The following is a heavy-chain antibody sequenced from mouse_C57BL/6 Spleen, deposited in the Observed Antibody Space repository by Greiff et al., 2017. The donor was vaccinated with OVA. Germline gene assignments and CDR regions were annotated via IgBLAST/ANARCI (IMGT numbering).Heavy chain of an antibody. CDR3: TSDGVTTEVFDY. J-gene: IGHJ2*01. D-gene: IGHD1-1*01. CDR1: GYTFTSYW. CDR2: IYPGNGDT. Sequence: EVQLQQSGTVLARPGASVKMSCKTSGYTFTSYWMHWVKQRPGQGLEWIGAIYPGNGDTSYNQKFKGKAKLPAVTSASTAYMELSSLTNEDSAVDYWTSDGVTTEVFDYWGQGTTLSVSS. V-gene: IGHV1-5*01.